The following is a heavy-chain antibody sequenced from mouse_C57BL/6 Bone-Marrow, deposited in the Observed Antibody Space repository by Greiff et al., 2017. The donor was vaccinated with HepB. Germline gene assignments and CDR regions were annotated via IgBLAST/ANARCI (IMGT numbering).Heavy chain of an antibody. CDR2: IWSGGST. CDR1: GFSLTSYG. V-gene: IGHV2-2*01. D-gene: IGHD1-1*01. Sequence: VQLQQSGPGLVQPSQSLSITCTVSGFSLTSYGVHWVRQSPGKGLEWLGVIWSGGSTDYNAAFISRLSISKDNSKSQVFFKMNSLQADDTAIYYCARRYYYGSSLYYYAMDYWGQGTSGTVSS. CDR3: ARRYYYGSSLYYYAMDY. J-gene: IGHJ4*01.